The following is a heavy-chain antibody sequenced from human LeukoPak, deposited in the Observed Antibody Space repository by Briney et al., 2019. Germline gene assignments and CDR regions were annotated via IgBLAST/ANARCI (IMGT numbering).Heavy chain of an antibody. V-gene: IGHV3-15*01. CDR1: GFTFNNPW. CDR3: TTVGTMLRGFDS. J-gene: IGHJ4*02. Sequence: GGPLTLPCVASGFTFNNPWMNWGRQAPGEGLALVGRTKTKTGGGTTDYAAPVKGRFTISRDDSKNTMYLQMNSLKTEDTAVYYCTTVGTMLRGFDSWGQGTLVTVSS. CDR2: TKTKTGGGTT. D-gene: IGHD3-10*01.